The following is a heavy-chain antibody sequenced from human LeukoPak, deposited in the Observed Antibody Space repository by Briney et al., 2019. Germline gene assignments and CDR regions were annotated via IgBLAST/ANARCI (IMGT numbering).Heavy chain of an antibody. CDR3: AKDLNYYYMDV. CDR2: IWYDGSNK. J-gene: IGHJ6*03. V-gene: IGHV3-33*06. Sequence: GGSLRLSCAPSGFTFSSYGMHWVRQAPGRGLEWVAVIWYDGSNKYYADSVKGRFTISRDNSKNTLYLQMNSLRAEDTAVYYCAKDLNYYYMDVWGKGTTVTVSS. CDR1: GFTFSSYG.